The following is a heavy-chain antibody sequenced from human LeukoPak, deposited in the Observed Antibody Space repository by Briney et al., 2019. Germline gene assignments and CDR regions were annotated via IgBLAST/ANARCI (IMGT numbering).Heavy chain of an antibody. V-gene: IGHV5-51*01. CDR1: GYRFTSYW. CDR2: IYPSDSDT. Sequence: GESLKISCKGSGYRFTSYWIGWVRQMPGKGLEWMGIIYPSDSDTRYSPSFQGQVSISADKSISTAYLQWSSLKASDTAIYYCARISHYYYYYMDVWGKGTTVTVSS. J-gene: IGHJ6*03. CDR3: ARISHYYYYYMDV.